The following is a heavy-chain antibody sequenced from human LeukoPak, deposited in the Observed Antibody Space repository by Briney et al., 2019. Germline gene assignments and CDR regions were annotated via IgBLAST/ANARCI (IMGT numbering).Heavy chain of an antibody. CDR3: TVVTRYYFDY. Sequence: SETLSLTCTVSGGAVSSYYWSWIRQTPGKGLEWIGYISHSGNTDYAPSLKSRVTISVDTSKNQFSLKLSSVTAADTDCARSTVVTRYYFDYWGQGTLVTVSS. J-gene: IGHJ4*02. D-gene: IGHD4-23*01. CDR1: GGAVSSYY. V-gene: IGHV4-59*02. CDR2: ISHSGNT.